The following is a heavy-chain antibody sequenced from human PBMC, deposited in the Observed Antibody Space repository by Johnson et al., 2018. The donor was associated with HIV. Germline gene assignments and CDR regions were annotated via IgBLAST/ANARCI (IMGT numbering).Heavy chain of an antibody. Sequence: QVQLVESGGGVVQPGRSLRLTCAASGFTFSSYGMHWVRQAPGKGLEWVAVISYDGSNKYYVDSVKGRFIISRDNAKNSLYLQMNSLRAEDTAVYYWARDSAAAGLDAFDIWGQGTMVTVSS. CDR3: ARDSAAAGLDAFDI. D-gene: IGHD6-13*01. CDR1: GFTFSSYG. CDR2: ISYDGSNK. J-gene: IGHJ3*02. V-gene: IGHV3-30*03.